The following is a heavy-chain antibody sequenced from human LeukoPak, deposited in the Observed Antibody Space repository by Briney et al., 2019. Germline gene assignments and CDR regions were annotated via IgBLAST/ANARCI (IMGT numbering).Heavy chain of an antibody. CDR1: EYSFTSYW. Sequence: GESLKISCKGSEYSFTSYWIGWVRQMPGKGLEWMGIIYHGDSDTRYSPSLQGQVTILADKSISTAYLQWSSLKASDTAMYYCARHYCSSTSCYGPLGAPFDYWGQGTLVTVSS. CDR3: ARHYCSSTSCYGPLGAPFDY. CDR2: IYHGDSDT. V-gene: IGHV5-51*01. D-gene: IGHD2-2*01. J-gene: IGHJ4*02.